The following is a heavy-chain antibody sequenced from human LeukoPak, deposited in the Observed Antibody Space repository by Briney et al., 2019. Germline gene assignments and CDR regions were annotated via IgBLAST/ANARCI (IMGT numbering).Heavy chain of an antibody. D-gene: IGHD2-8*01. CDR1: GYTFTSYD. CDR3: ARANQYCTNGVCYPYYYYYGMDV. Sequence: ASVKVSCKASGYTFTSYDINWVRRATGQGLEWMGWMNPNSGNTGYAQKFQGRVTMTRNTSISTACMELSSLRSEDTAVYYCARANQYCTNGVCYPYYYYYGMDVWGQGTTVTVSS. CDR2: MNPNSGNT. J-gene: IGHJ6*02. V-gene: IGHV1-8*01.